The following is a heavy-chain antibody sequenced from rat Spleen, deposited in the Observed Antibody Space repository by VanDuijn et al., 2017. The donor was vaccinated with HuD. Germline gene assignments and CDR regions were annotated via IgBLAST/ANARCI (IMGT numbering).Heavy chain of an antibody. J-gene: IGHJ2*01. Sequence: EVQLVESGGGLVQPGRSLKLSCTASGLSFSNYDMAWVRQAPTKGLEWVASISYDGSATYYRDSVKGRFTLSRDNAKSTLFLQIDSLRSEDTATYYCSTDRAAIGDWGQGVMVTVSS. V-gene: IGHV5-20*01. CDR2: ISYDGSAT. CDR3: STDRAAIGD. D-gene: IGHD1-2*01. CDR1: GLSFSNYD.